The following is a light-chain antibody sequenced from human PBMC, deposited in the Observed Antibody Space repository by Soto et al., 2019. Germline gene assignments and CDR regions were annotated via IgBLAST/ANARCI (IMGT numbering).Light chain of an antibody. CDR2: SNN. CDR1: SSNIGSNT. J-gene: IGLJ2*01. CDR3: AAWDDSLNGVV. V-gene: IGLV1-44*01. Sequence: QSVLTQPPSASGTPGQRVTISCSGSSSNIGSNTVNWYQQLPGTAPNLLIYSNNQRPSGVPDRFSGSKSGTSASLAISGLQSEDEADYYCAAWDDSLNGVVFGGGTKVTVL.